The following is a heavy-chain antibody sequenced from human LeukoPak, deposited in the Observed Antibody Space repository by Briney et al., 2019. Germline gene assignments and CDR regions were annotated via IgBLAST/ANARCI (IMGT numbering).Heavy chain of an antibody. V-gene: IGHV3-7*01. J-gene: IGHJ4*02. CDR2: IREDGSEK. D-gene: IGHD5-24*01. Sequence: GGSLRLSCAAAGFTLSRHWMSWVRQAKGKGLECVAKIREDGSEKHYVDSVKGRFTISRDNAKNSLYLQMNSLRAEDTAVYYCAKDKGDGYNKSYFDYWGQGTLVTVSS. CDR3: AKDKGDGYNKSYFDY. CDR1: GFTLSRHW.